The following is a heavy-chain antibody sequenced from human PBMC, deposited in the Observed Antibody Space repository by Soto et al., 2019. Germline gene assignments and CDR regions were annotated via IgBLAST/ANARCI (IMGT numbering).Heavy chain of an antibody. J-gene: IGHJ4*02. Sequence: QVPLVESGGGVVQPGRSLRLSCAASGFTFSSYGMHWVRQAPGKGLEWVAVISYDGSNKYYADSVKGRFTISRDNSKNTLYLQMNSLRAEDTAVYYCAKIRRRGDYGDYWGQGTLVTVSS. D-gene: IGHD4-17*01. CDR2: ISYDGSNK. CDR1: GFTFSSYG. V-gene: IGHV3-30*18. CDR3: AKIRRRGDYGDY.